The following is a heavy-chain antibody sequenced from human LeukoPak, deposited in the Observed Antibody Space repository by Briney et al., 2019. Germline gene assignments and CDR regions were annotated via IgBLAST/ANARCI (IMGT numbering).Heavy chain of an antibody. CDR3: ASGGLVSRYLDH. Sequence: SETLSLTCAVSGGSITSSTWWTWVCQPPGKGLEWIGEVFYSGSTNSNPSLKSRLTMSVDESKHEFSLRLTAVTAADTAVYYCASGGLVSRYLDHWGQGALVNVSP. CDR2: VFYSGST. J-gene: IGHJ4*02. V-gene: IGHV4-4*02. CDR1: GGSITSSTW. D-gene: IGHD3-9*01.